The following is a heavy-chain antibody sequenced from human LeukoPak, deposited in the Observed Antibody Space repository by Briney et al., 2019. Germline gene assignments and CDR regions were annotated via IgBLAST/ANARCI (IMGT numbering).Heavy chain of an antibody. V-gene: IGHV3-21*01. Sequence: GGSLRLSCAASGFTFSSYSMNWVRQAPGKGLEWVSSISSSSSYIYYADSVKGRFTISRDNAKNSLYLQMNSLRAEDTAVYYCARHFCSSTSCSNWGQGTLVTVSS. J-gene: IGHJ4*02. CDR2: ISSSSSYI. D-gene: IGHD2-2*01. CDR1: GFTFSSYS. CDR3: ARHFCSSTSCSN.